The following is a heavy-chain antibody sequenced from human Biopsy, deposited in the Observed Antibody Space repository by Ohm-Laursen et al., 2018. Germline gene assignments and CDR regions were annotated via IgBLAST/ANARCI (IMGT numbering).Heavy chain of an antibody. V-gene: IGHV3-33*06. J-gene: IGHJ5*02. D-gene: IGHD1/OR15-1a*01. CDR2: VWYDGINK. CDR1: GFTFSSFG. Sequence: SLRLSCAASGFTFSSFGMHWVRQAPGKGLEWVAVVWYDGINKFYADSVEGRFTISRDNFKKTVYLQMKSLRAEDTAVYYCAKEVFSAVGTSGFDPWGQGTLVTVSS. CDR3: AKEVFSAVGTSGFDP.